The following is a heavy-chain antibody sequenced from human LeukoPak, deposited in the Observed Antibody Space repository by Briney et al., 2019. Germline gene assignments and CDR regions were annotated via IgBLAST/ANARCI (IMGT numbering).Heavy chain of an antibody. Sequence: AGGSLRLSCAASGFTFSSYWMHWVRQAPGKGLVWVSRINSDGSSTSYADSVKGRFTISRDNSMNTFFLQMNSLRAEDTALYYCARILLTGTGRGFSDYWGQGVLVTVSS. D-gene: IGHD1-7*01. J-gene: IGHJ4*02. V-gene: IGHV3-74*01. CDR2: INSDGSST. CDR3: ARILLTGTGRGFSDY. CDR1: GFTFSSYW.